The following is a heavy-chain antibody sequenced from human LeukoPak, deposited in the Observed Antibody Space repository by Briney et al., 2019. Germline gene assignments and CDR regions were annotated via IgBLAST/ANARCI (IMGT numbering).Heavy chain of an antibody. CDR3: ARALGSGWVYFL. V-gene: IGHV3-66*01. J-gene: IGHJ4*02. Sequence: PGGSLRLSCAASGFTVSSNYMSWVRQAPGKGLEWVSVIYSGGSTYYADSVKGRFTISRDNAKNTLYLQMNSLRVEDTAVYYCARALGSGWVYFLGGQGTLVTVSS. CDR1: GFTVSSNY. D-gene: IGHD3-10*01. CDR2: IYSGGST.